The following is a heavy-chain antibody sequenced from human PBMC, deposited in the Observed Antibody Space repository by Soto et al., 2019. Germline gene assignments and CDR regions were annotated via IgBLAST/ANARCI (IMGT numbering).Heavy chain of an antibody. CDR2: INPNSGGT. Sequence: ASGKVSCKASGYTFTGYYMHWVRQAPGQGLEWMGWINPNSGGTNYAQKFQGRVTMTRDTSISTAYMELSRLRSDDTAVYYCARGGSYDYVWGSYHVFDPWGQGTLVTVSS. J-gene: IGHJ5*02. CDR1: GYTFTGYY. V-gene: IGHV1-2*02. D-gene: IGHD3-16*02. CDR3: ARGGSYDYVWGSYHVFDP.